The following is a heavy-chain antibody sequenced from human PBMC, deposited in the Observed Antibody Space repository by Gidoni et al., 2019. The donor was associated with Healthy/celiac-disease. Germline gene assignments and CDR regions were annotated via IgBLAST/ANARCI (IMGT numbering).Heavy chain of an antibody. CDR2: INHSGST. Sequence: QVQLQQWGAGLLKPSETLSLTCAVYGGSFSGYYWSWIRQHPGKGLEWIGEINHSGSTNYNPSLKIRVTISVDTSKNQFPLKLSSVTAADTAVYYCARGSFRYSSGLSSLGPSTYYYYYGMDVWGQGTTVTVSS. CDR1: GGSFSGYY. D-gene: IGHD6-19*01. J-gene: IGHJ6*02. V-gene: IGHV4-34*01. CDR3: ARGSFRYSSGLSSLGPSTYYYYYGMDV.